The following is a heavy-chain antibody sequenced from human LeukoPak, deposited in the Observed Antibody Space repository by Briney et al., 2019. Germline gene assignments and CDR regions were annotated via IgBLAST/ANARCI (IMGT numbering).Heavy chain of an antibody. CDR2: IKQDGSEK. J-gene: IGHJ4*02. D-gene: IGHD2-15*01. CDR1: GFTFSGSW. CDR3: ARELPFDY. Sequence: GGSLRLSCTASGFTFSGSWMTWVRQAPGKGLELVATIKQDGSEKYYVDSVKGRFTISRDNAKNTLYLQMNSLRAEDTAVYYCARELPFDYWGQGTLVTVSS. V-gene: IGHV3-7*01.